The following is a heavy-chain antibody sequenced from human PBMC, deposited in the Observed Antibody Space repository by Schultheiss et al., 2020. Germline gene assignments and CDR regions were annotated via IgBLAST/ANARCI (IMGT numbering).Heavy chain of an antibody. D-gene: IGHD3-10*01. Sequence: GGSLRLSCAASGFTFSSYRMNWVRQAPGKGLEWVSSISSSSSSIYHADSVKGRFTISRDNAKNTLYLQMNSLRAEDTAVYYCAQSGEYYYGSGSTYFDYWGQGTLVTVSS. V-gene: IGHV3-21*04. J-gene: IGHJ4*02. CDR2: ISSSSSSI. CDR3: AQSGEYYYGSGSTYFDY. CDR1: GFTFSSYR.